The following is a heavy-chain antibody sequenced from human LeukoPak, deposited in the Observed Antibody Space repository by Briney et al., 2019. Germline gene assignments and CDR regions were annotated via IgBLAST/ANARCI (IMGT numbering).Heavy chain of an antibody. CDR3: ASPVRDFDWSTYYFDY. V-gene: IGHV4-59*08. CDR2: IYYSGST. CDR1: GGSISSYY. D-gene: IGHD3-9*01. Sequence: SETLSLTCTVSGGSISSYYWSWIRQPPGKGLEWIGYIYYSGSTNYNPSLKSRVTISVDTSKNQFSLKLSSVTAADTAVYYCASPVRDFDWSTYYFDYWGQGTLVTVSS. J-gene: IGHJ4*02.